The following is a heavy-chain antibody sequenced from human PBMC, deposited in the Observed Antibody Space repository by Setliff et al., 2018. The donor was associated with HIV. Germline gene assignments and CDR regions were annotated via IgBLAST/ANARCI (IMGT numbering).Heavy chain of an antibody. J-gene: IGHJ4*02. CDR2: IYYSGST. D-gene: IGHD2-15*01. CDR3: ARHPPYCSGGSCYRGRGYYFDY. Sequence: KSSETLSLTCTVSGGSISSISYYWGWIRQPPGKGLEWIGSIYYSGSTYYNPSLKSRVTISVDTSKNQFSLKLNSVTAADTAMYYCARHPPYCSGGSCYRGRGYYFDYWGQGTLVTVSS. V-gene: IGHV4-39*01. CDR1: GGSISSISYY.